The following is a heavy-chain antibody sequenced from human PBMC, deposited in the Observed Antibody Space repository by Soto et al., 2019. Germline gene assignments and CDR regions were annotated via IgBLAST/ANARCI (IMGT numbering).Heavy chain of an antibody. CDR2: ISGSGGST. CDR3: AKEKGWYEPSYGMDV. V-gene: IGHV3-23*01. J-gene: IGHJ6*02. D-gene: IGHD6-19*01. CDR1: GFTFSSYA. Sequence: PGGSLRLSCAASGFTFSSYAMSWVRQAPGKGLEWVSAISGSGGSTYYADSVKGRFTISRDNSKNTLYLQMNSLRAEDKAVYYFAKEKGWYEPSYGMDVWGQGTTVTVSS.